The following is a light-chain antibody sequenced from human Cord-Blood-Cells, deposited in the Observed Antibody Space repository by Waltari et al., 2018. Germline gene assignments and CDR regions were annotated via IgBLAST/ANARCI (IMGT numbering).Light chain of an antibody. V-gene: IGLV2-23*02. J-gene: IGLJ1*01. CDR3: CSYAGSSTYV. Sequence: QSALTQPASVPGSPGQSIPISSTGTSRDVVSYNLVSCYQQHPGKAPKLMIYEVSKRPSGVSNRFSCSKSGNTASLTISGLQAEDEADYYCCSYAGSSTYVFGTGTKVTVL. CDR2: EVS. CDR1: SRDVVSYNL.